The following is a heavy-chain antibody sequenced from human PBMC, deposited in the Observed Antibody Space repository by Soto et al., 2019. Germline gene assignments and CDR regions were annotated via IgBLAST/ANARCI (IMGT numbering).Heavy chain of an antibody. D-gene: IGHD1-26*01. CDR2: ISYDGSNK. Sequence: GGSLSLSCAASGFTFSSYAMDWVRQAPGKGLEWVERISYDGSNKYFGDSVNGRFTISRDNSKNTLYLQMNSLRAEDTAVYYCARDRPSSFIGATASLIDYWGQGTLVTVSS. CDR3: ARDRPSSFIGATASLIDY. CDR1: GFTFSSYA. V-gene: IGHV3-30-3*01. J-gene: IGHJ4*02.